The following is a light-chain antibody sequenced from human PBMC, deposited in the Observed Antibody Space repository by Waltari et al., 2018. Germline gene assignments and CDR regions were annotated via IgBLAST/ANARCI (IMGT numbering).Light chain of an antibody. J-gene: IGKJ2*03. V-gene: IGKV2D-29*02. CDR1: QSLLHSNGNTY. CDR2: KVT. CDR3: MQSTKDPYS. Sequence: DIVMTQTPLSLPVIPGEPASISCRSSQSLLHSNGNTYLHWYLQKPGQSPRLLIYKVTNRESGVPDRFSGSGSGTDFTLKISRVEPEDVGVYYCMQSTKDPYSFGQGTKVEIK.